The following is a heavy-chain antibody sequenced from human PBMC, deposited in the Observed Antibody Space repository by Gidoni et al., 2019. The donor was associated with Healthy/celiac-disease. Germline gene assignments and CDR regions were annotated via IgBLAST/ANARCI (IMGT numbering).Heavy chain of an antibody. Sequence: EVQLLESGGGLVQPGGSLRLSCAASGFTFSSYAMSWVRQAPGKGLEWFSAISGSGGSTYYEDSVKGRFTISRDNSKNTLYLQMNSLRAEDTAVYYCAKGLQWWLVSRGAFDIWGQGTMVTVSS. J-gene: IGHJ3*02. CDR1: GFTFSSYA. CDR3: AKGLQWWLVSRGAFDI. D-gene: IGHD6-19*01. V-gene: IGHV3-23*01. CDR2: ISGSGGST.